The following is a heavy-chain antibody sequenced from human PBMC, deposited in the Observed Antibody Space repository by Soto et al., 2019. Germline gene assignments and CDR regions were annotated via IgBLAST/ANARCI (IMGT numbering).Heavy chain of an antibody. CDR1: GGTFSSYA. CDR2: IIPIFGTA. D-gene: IGHD2-21*02. J-gene: IGHJ5*01. Sequence: SVKVSCKASGGTFSSYAISWVRQAPGQGLEWMGGIIPIFGTANYAQKFQGRVTITADESTSTAYMELSSLRSEDTAVYYCARGLCGGNSNTPNWFASWGQGTLVTVSS. CDR3: ARGLCGGNSNTPNWFAS. V-gene: IGHV1-69*13.